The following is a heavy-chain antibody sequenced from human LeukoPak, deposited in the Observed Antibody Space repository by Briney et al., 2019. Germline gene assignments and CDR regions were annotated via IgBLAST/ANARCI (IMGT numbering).Heavy chain of an antibody. CDR1: GFIFSSYS. CDR3: VREGGSDWYSGWFDP. V-gene: IGHV3-21*01. D-gene: IGHD6-19*01. J-gene: IGHJ5*02. Sequence: GGSLRLSCAGAGFIFSSYSMNWVRQAPGKGLEWVSSISTTGGYIYYADSVKGRFTISRDNAKNSLFLQMNSLGVEDTALYYCVREGGSDWYSGWFDPWGQGTQVTVSS. CDR2: ISTTGGYI.